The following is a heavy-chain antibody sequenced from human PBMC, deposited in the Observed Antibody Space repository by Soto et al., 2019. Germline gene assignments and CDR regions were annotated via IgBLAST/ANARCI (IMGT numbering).Heavy chain of an antibody. CDR2: NLPLFNIS. V-gene: IGHV1-69*01. CDR1: GGAFSSYA. CDR3: ARRRLGYGSGYFDF. J-gene: IGHJ2*01. D-gene: IGHD3-10*01. Sequence: QVQLVQSGAEVKKPGSSVKVSCKASGGAFSSYAISWVRQAPGQGLEWMGGNLPLFNISNYAQKFQGRVTITADEPTSTAYMDLSNLTSEDTAVYYCARRRLGYGSGYFDFWGRGTLITVSS.